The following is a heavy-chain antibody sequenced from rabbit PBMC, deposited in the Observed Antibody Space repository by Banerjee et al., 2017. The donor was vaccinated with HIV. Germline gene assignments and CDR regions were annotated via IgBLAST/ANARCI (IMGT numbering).Heavy chain of an antibody. Sequence: QEQLVESGGGLVQPEGSLTLTCTASGFSFSSSYYMCWVRQAPGKGLEWIACIYAGSSGSTYYASWAKGRFTISKTSSTTVTLQMTSLTAADTATYFCARYTYAYAGDAYATNYFNLWGQGTLVTVS. D-gene: IGHD6-1*01. CDR1: GFSFSSSYY. CDR3: ARYTYAYAGDAYATNYFNL. V-gene: IGHV1S45*01. J-gene: IGHJ4*01. CDR2: IYAGSSGST.